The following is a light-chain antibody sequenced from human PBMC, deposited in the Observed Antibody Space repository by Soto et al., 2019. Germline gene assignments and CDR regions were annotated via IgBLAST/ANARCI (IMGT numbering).Light chain of an antibody. CDR3: QQYGSSPWT. V-gene: IGKV3-20*01. CDR2: GAS. J-gene: IGKJ1*01. CDR1: QNVSSSY. Sequence: EIVLTQSPGTLSLSPGERANLSCRASQNVSSSYLAWYQQKPGQAPRLLIYGASSRATGIPDRFSGSGSGTDFTLTISRLEPEDFAVYYCQQYGSSPWTFGQGTKVEIK.